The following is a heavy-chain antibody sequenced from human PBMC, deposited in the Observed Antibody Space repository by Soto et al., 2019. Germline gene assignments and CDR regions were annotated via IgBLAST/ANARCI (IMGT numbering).Heavy chain of an antibody. V-gene: IGHV2-5*02. CDR3: AHRRGGYGYGRYNWFDP. D-gene: IGHD5-18*01. J-gene: IGHJ5*02. CDR2: IYWDDGE. CDR1: GFSLTTGGVG. Sequence: GPTLVNPTQTLTLTCTFPGFSLTTGGVGVGWIRQPPGEALEWLAAIYWDDGERYSPSLKSRLTITKDTSKNQVVLTMTNMDPVDTATYYCAHRRGGYGYGRYNWFDPWGQRILVTVSS.